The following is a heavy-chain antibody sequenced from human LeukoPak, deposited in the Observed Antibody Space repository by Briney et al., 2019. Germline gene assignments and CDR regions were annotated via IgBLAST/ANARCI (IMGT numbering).Heavy chain of an antibody. D-gene: IGHD2-15*01. CDR1: GGTFSSYA. J-gene: IGHJ4*02. CDR3: ARLGRSGGS. V-gene: IGHV1-69*05. Sequence: SVRVSCKASGGTFSSYAISCVRQAPGQGREWMGGIIPIFGTANYAQKFQGRVTITTDESTSTAYMELSSLRSEGTAVYYCARLGRSGGSWGQGTLVTVSS. CDR2: IIPIFGTA.